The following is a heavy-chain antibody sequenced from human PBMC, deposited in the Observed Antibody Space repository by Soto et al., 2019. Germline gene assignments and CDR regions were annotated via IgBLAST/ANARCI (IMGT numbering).Heavy chain of an antibody. J-gene: IGHJ5*02. CDR3: ARAGYYYGSGSYYNPWFDP. Sequence: QVQLVQSGAEVKKPGASVKVSCKASGYTFTSYGISWVRQAPGQGLEWMGWISAYNGNTNYAQKLQGRVTMTTDTATSTAYMELRSLRSDDTAVYYCARAGYYYGSGSYYNPWFDPWGQGTLVTVSS. CDR1: GYTFTSYG. V-gene: IGHV1-18*01. D-gene: IGHD3-10*01. CDR2: ISAYNGNT.